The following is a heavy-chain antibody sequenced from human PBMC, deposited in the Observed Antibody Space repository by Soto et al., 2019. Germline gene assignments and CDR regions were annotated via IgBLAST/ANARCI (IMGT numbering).Heavy chain of an antibody. V-gene: IGHV3-30*18. CDR3: AKRALNYFDY. Sequence: PGGSLRLSCAASGFTLSRYGMHWVRQAPGKGLECVALISYDGSNKYYADSVKGRFTISRDNSKNTLYLQMISLRAEDTAVYYCAKRALNYFDYWGQGTLVTVSS. CDR1: GFTLSRYG. J-gene: IGHJ4*02. CDR2: ISYDGSNK.